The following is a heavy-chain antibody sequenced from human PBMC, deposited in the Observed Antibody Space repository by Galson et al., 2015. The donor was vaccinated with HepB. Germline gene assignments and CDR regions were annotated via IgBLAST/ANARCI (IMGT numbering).Heavy chain of an antibody. CDR2: VRHKARRYTT. V-gene: IGHV3-72*01. CDR1: GFTLNDYY. Sequence: SLRLSCAASGFTLNDYYMEWVRQAPGKGLEWVGRVRHKARRYTTDYVASVEGRFTISRDDSKNSLYLQMDSLKTEDTAVYYCSRTLPGIDLDYWGQGTLVTVSS. J-gene: IGHJ4*02. CDR3: SRTLPGIDLDY. D-gene: IGHD3-3*02.